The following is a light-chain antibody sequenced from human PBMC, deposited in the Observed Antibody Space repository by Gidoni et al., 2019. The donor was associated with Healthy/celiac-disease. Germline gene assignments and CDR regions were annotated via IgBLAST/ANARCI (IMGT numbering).Light chain of an antibody. CDR3: QQYYSTPPT. J-gene: IGKJ2*01. V-gene: IGKV1-NL1*01. CDR2: AAS. Sequence: DIQVTRSPASLSASVGDRVTITCGASQGISNSLAWYQQKPGKAPKLLLYAASRLESGVPSRFSGSGSGTDYTLTISSLQPEDFATYYCQQYYSTPPTFGQGTKLEIK. CDR1: QGISNS.